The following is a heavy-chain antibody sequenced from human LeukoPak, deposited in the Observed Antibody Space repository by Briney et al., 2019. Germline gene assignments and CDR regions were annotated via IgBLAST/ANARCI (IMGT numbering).Heavy chain of an antibody. CDR2: ISSSSSYI. CDR3: ARHPPSGY. V-gene: IGHV3-21*01. Sequence: GGSLRLSCAATGFTFSSYAMSWVRQAPGKGLEWVSSISSSSSYIYYADSVKGRFTISRDNAKNSLYLQMNSLRAEDTAVYYCARHPPSGYWGQGTLVTVSS. CDR1: GFTFSSYA. D-gene: IGHD3-10*01. J-gene: IGHJ4*02.